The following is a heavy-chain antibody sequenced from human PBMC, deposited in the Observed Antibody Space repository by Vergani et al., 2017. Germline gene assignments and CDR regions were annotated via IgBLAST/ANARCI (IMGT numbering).Heavy chain of an antibody. D-gene: IGHD3-9*01. V-gene: IGHV4-59*01. Sequence: QVQLQESGPGLVKPSETLSLTCTVSGDSISSYSWNWIRQPPGKGLEWIGNIYSSGSANYNPSLKSRVTISIDTSKNQFSLKLSSVTAADRAVYYCAKDPLRYFDWSNDSFDPWGQGTLVTVSS. CDR2: IYSSGSA. CDR1: GDSISSYS. CDR3: AKDPLRYFDWSNDSFDP. J-gene: IGHJ5*02.